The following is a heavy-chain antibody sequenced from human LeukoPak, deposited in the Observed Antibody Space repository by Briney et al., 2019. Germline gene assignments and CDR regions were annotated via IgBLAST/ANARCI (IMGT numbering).Heavy chain of an antibody. CDR1: GFTFDDYA. CDR3: AKGIAARLEYFDY. Sequence: GRSLRLSCAASGFTFDDYAMHWVRQAPGKGLEWVSGISWNSGSIGYADSVKGRFTISRDNAKNSLYPQMNSLRAEDTALYYCAKGIAARLEYFDYWGQGTLVTVSS. V-gene: IGHV3-9*01. CDR2: ISWNSGSI. J-gene: IGHJ4*02. D-gene: IGHD6-6*01.